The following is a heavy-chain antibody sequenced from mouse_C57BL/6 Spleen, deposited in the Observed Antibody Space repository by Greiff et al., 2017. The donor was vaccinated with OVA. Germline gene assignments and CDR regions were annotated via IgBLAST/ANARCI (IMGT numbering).Heavy chain of an antibody. J-gene: IGHJ2*01. V-gene: IGHV1-62-2*01. Sequence: VKLQQSGAELVKPGASVKLSCKASGYTFTEYTIHWVKQRSGQGLEWIGWFYPGSGSIKYNEKFKDKATLTADKSSSTVDMVLSRMTYEDSAVYFSARHEEDSSFDYWGQGTTLTVSS. CDR1: GYTFTEYT. CDR2: FYPGSGSI. CDR3: ARHEEDSSFDY.